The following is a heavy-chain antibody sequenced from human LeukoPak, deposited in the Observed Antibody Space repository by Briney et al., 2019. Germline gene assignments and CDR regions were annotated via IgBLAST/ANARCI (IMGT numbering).Heavy chain of an antibody. D-gene: IGHD3-10*01. CDR1: GFTFSSYA. Sequence: GRSLRLSCAASGFTFSSYAMHWVRQAPGKGLVWATHTNSDGSTTDYADSVRGRFTISRDNTKNTLYLQMNSLTVEDTAVYYCGRGMRDYYGLDYWGQGVLVTVPS. J-gene: IGHJ4*02. V-gene: IGHV3-74*01. CDR3: GRGMRDYYGLDY. CDR2: TNSDGSTT.